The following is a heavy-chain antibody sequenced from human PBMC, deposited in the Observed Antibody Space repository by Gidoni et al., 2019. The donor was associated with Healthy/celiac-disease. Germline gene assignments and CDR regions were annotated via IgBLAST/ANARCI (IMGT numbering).Heavy chain of an antibody. D-gene: IGHD6-19*01. V-gene: IGHV3-21*01. Sequence: EGQLVESGGGRVKPGGSLKTSCEPSGFPVSTYSMNWVRQAPGKGLEWVSSISSSSSYIYYADSVKSRFPISRDNAKNSLYLQMNSLRAEDTAVYYCARVRVAVTLEWYFDLWGRGTLVTVSS. CDR3: ARVRVAVTLEWYFDL. CDR2: ISSSSSYI. CDR1: GFPVSTYS. J-gene: IGHJ2*01.